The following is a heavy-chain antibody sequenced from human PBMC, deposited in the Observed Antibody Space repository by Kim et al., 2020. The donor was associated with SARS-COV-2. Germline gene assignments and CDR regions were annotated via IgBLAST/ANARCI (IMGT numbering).Heavy chain of an antibody. Sequence: YYADSVKGRFTISRDNAKNSLYLQMNSLRAEDTAVYYCATGGMVLAYFDYWGQGTLVTVSS. D-gene: IGHD2-8*02. CDR3: ATGGMVLAYFDY. J-gene: IGHJ4*02. V-gene: IGHV3-21*01.